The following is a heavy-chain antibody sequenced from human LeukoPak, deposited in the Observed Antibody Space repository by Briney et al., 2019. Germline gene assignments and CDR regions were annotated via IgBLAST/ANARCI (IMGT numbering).Heavy chain of an antibody. CDR3: ASVGGRGSGKTEGYYYYYMDV. J-gene: IGHJ6*03. CDR2: INPNSGGT. CDR1: GYTFTGYY. V-gene: IGHV1-2*02. Sequence: GASVKVSCKASGYTFTGYYMHWVRQAPGQGLEWMGWINPNSGGTNYAQKFQGRVTMTRDTSISTAYMELSRLRSDDTAVYYCASVGGRGSGKTEGYYYYYMDVWGKGTTVTISS. D-gene: IGHD3-10*01.